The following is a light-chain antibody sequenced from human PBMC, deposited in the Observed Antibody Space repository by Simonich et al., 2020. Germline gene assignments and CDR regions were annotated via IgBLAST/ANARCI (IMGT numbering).Light chain of an antibody. CDR1: VLAKQY. J-gene: IGLJ2*01. CDR3: YSAADNNLV. V-gene: IGLV3-27*01. Sequence: SYELTQPSSVSVSPGQTARITCSGEVLAKQYARWFQQKPGQAPVLVIYKDSERPSGIPELFSGSSSGTTVTLTISGAQVEDEADYYCYSAADNNLVFGGGTKLTVL. CDR2: KDS.